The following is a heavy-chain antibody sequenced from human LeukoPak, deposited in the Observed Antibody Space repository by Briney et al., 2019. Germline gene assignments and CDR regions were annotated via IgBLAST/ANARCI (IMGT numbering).Heavy chain of an antibody. CDR3: ASLSSTVVILGTGYFDY. CDR2: IIPIFGTA. D-gene: IGHD4-23*01. Sequence: SVKVSCKASGGTFSSYAISWVRQAPGQGLEWMGGIIPIFGTANYAQKFQGRVTITADESTSTAYMELSSLRSEDTAVYYCASLSSTVVILGTGYFDYWGQGTLVTASS. V-gene: IGHV1-69*13. J-gene: IGHJ4*02. CDR1: GGTFSSYA.